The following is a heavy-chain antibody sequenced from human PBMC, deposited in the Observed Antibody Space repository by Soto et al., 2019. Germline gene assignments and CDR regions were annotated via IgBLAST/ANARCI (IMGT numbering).Heavy chain of an antibody. J-gene: IGHJ4*02. CDR1: GFTFSSYS. V-gene: IGHV3-21*01. Sequence: GGSLRLSCAASGFTFSSYSMNWVRQAPGKGLEWVSSISSSSSYIYYADSVKGRFTISRDNAKNSLYLQMNSLRAEDTAVYYCARGRGYCSSTSCYGGRYFDYWGQGTLVTVSS. CDR3: ARGRGYCSSTSCYGGRYFDY. CDR2: ISSSSSYI. D-gene: IGHD2-2*01.